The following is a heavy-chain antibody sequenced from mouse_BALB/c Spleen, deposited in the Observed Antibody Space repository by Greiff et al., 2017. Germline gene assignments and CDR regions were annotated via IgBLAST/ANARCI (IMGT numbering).Heavy chain of an antibody. CDR1: GFSLTSYG. D-gene: IGHD1-3*01. V-gene: IGHV2-4-1*01. CDR3: ARGGRNHIEVYAMDY. Sequence: QVQLKESGPGLVQPSQSLSITCTVSGFSLTSYGVHWVRQSPGKGLEWLGVIWSGGSTDYNAAFISRLSISKDNSKSQVFFKMNSLQADDTAIYYCARGGRNHIEVYAMDYWGQGTSVTVSS. J-gene: IGHJ4*01. CDR2: IWSGGST.